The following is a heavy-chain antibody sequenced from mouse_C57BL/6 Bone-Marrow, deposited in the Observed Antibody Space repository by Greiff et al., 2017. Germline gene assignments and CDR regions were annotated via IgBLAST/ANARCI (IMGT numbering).Heavy chain of an antibody. CDR3: ALQMATVVANRFAY. Sequence: QVQLQQPGAELVKPGASVKMSCKASGYTFTSYWITWVTQRPGQGLEWIGDIYPGSGSTNYTEKFKSKATLPVDTSSSTAYMQLSSLTSEDSAVYYCALQMATVVANRFAYWGQGTLVTVSA. D-gene: IGHD1-1*01. J-gene: IGHJ3*01. V-gene: IGHV1-55*01. CDR1: GYTFTSYW. CDR2: IYPGSGST.